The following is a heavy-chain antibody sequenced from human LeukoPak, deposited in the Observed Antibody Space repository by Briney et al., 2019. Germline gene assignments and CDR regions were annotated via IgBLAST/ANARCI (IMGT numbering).Heavy chain of an antibody. Sequence: GASVKVSCKASEYAFTSDDINWVRQVPGQGLEWMGWMNPNSGNTGYAQKFQGRVTLTRNTSATTAYMELSSVKFEDTAVYFCTRRITPHWYFDLWGRGALVTVSS. CDR3: TRRITPHWYFDL. CDR1: EYAFTSDD. D-gene: IGHD3-10*01. V-gene: IGHV1-8*01. CDR2: MNPNSGNT. J-gene: IGHJ2*01.